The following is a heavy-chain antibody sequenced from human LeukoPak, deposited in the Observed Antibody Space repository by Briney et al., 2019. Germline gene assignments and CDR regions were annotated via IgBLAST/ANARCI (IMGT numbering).Heavy chain of an antibody. CDR1: GGSFSGYY. Sequence: SETLSLTCAVYGGSFSGYYWSWIRQPPGKGLEWIGEINHSGSTNYNPSLKSRVTISVDTSKNQFSLKLSSVTAADTAVYYCFGRQWLVDYWGQGTLLTVSS. CDR3: FGRQWLVDY. V-gene: IGHV4-34*01. J-gene: IGHJ4*02. D-gene: IGHD6-19*01. CDR2: INHSGST.